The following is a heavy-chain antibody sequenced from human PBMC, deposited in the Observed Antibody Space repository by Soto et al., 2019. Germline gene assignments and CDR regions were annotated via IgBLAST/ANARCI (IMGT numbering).Heavy chain of an antibody. J-gene: IGHJ5*02. CDR3: ARAVAPYFGTWFDP. CDR1: GGSITSGNSYS. D-gene: IGHD3-10*01. Sequence: QLQLQESGSGLVKPSQTLSLTCAVSGGSITSGNSYSWSWIRQPPGKGLEWIGSISHTGSTSYNPSLKTRLTMSLSKSKNQFSLRLSSVTAADMAVYYCARAVAPYFGTWFDPWGQGILVTVSS. CDR2: ISHTGST. V-gene: IGHV4-30-2*01.